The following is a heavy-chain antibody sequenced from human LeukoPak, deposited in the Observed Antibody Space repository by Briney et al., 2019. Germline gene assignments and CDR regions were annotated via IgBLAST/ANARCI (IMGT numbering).Heavy chain of an antibody. CDR1: GYTFTSYD. Sequence: ASVKVSCKASGYTFTSYDINWVRQATGQGLEWMGWMNPNSGNTGYAQKFQGRVTMTRNTSISTAYMELSSLRSEDTAVYYCALNYYDYVWGSYPYTPSHYWGQGTLVTVSS. CDR2: MNPNSGNT. D-gene: IGHD3-16*01. CDR3: ALNYYDYVWGSYPYTPSHY. V-gene: IGHV1-8*01. J-gene: IGHJ4*02.